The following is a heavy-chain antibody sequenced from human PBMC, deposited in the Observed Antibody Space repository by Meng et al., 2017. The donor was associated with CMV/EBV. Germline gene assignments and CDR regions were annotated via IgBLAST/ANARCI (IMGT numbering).Heavy chain of an antibody. CDR1: GFTFSEYH. J-gene: IGHJ4*02. CDR2: ISSNSGSII. D-gene: IGHD4-23*01. CDR3: ARAYSPYGGNSRDFDY. V-gene: IGHV3-11*01. Sequence: GGPLRLSCAASGFTFSEYHISWIRQAPGKGLEWVSDISSNSGSIIYYADSVKGRFTISRDNAKNSLYLQMNSLRAEDTAVYYCARAYSPYGGNSRDFDYWGQGTLVTVSS.